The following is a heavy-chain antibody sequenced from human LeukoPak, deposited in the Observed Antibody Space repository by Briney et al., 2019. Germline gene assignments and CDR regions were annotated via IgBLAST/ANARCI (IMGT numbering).Heavy chain of an antibody. Sequence: SETLSLTCTVSGGSISSSSYYWGWIRQPPGKGLEWIGSIYYSGSTYYNPSLKSRVTISVDTSKNQFSLKLSSVTAADTAVYYCAREWGLRFLEWLRLDYYYYYMDVWGKGTTVTVSS. V-gene: IGHV4-39*07. CDR1: GGSISSSSYY. CDR2: IYYSGST. D-gene: IGHD3-3*01. J-gene: IGHJ6*03. CDR3: AREWGLRFLEWLRLDYYYYYMDV.